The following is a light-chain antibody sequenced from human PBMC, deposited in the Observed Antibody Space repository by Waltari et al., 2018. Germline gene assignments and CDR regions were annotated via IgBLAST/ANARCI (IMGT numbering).Light chain of an antibody. CDR1: ALPKQY. J-gene: IGLJ3*02. Sequence: SYELTQPPSVSVSPGQTARITCSGDALPKQYSHWYQQKPGQAPVLVIYKDTERPSGIPGRFYGSSSGTIVTLTISGVQAEDEADYYCQSANSSGTYWVFGGGTKLTVL. V-gene: IGLV3-25*03. CDR3: QSANSSGTYWV. CDR2: KDT.